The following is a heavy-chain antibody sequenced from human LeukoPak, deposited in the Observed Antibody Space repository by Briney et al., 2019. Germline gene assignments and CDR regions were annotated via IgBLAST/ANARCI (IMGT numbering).Heavy chain of an antibody. D-gene: IGHD7-27*01. CDR1: GYTLTELS. V-gene: IGHV1-24*01. J-gene: IGHJ4*02. CDR3: VGGAPNWGFDY. Sequence: ASVKVSCKVSGYTLTELSMHWVRQAPGKGLEWMGGFDPEDGETIYAQNFQGRVTMTRDTSISTAYMELSSLRSEDTAVYYCVGGAPNWGFDYWGQGTLVTVSS. CDR2: FDPEDGET.